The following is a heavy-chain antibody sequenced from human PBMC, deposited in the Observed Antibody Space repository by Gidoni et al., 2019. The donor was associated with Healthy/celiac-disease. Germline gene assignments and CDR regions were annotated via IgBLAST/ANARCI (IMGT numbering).Heavy chain of an antibody. CDR3: TRGYTMIVVVIPFDY. D-gene: IGHD3-22*01. V-gene: IGHV3-49*05. CDR2: MRSKAYGGTT. Sequence: EVQLVESGGGLVKPGRSLRLSCTASGFTFGDYAMSWFRQDPGKGLEWVSFMRSKAYGGTTEYAAALKGRFTISRDDSKSIAYLQMNSLKTEDTAVYYCTRGYTMIVVVIPFDYWGQGTLVTVSS. J-gene: IGHJ4*02. CDR1: GFTFGDYA.